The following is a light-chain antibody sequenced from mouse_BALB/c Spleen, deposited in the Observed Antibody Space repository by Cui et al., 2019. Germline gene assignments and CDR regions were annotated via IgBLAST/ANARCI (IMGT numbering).Light chain of an antibody. CDR2: YTS. V-gene: IGKV10-94*01. CDR3: QQYSKLPPT. CDR1: QGISNY. J-gene: IGKJ2*01. Sequence: DIQMTQTTSSLSASLGDRVTISCSASQGISNYLNWYQQKPDGTFKLLIYYTSSLHSGVPSRFSGSGSGTDYSLTISNLEPEDIATYYCQQYSKLPPTFGGGTKLEIK.